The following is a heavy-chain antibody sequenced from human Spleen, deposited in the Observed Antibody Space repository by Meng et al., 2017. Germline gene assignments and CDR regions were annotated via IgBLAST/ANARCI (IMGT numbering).Heavy chain of an antibody. V-gene: IGHV4-34*01. CDR2: INHSGST. Sequence: QVQLQQLGAGLLKPSEILSLTGVVSGGSFSDYYWSWIRQPPGKGLEWIGEINHSGSTNYNPSLESRATISVDTSQNNLSLKLSSVTAADSAVYYCARGPTTMAHDFDYWGQGTLVTVSS. CDR1: GGSFSDYY. J-gene: IGHJ4*02. D-gene: IGHD4-11*01. CDR3: ARGPTTMAHDFDY.